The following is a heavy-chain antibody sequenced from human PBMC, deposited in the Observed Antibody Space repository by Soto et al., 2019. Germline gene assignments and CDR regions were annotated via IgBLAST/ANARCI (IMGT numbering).Heavy chain of an antibody. V-gene: IGHV4-59*01. CDR2: VYYTGST. CDR3: ARSVAVPGAHIDY. CDR1: GGSISGSY. J-gene: IGHJ4*02. Sequence: SETLSLTCSVSGGSISGSYWSWIRQSPGKGLEWLGYVYYTGSTNYSPSLRSRVSISVDTSKNEFSLRLSSVTAADTAVYFCARSVAVPGAHIDYWGQGTQVTVSS. D-gene: IGHD6-19*01.